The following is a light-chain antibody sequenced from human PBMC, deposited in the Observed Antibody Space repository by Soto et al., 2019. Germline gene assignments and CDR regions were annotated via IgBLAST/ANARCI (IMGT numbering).Light chain of an antibody. V-gene: IGLV1-44*01. Sequence: QSVLTQPPSASGTAGQRVTISCSGSTPNIGSNTVNWYQQLPGTAPKTLIYSNNQRPSGVPDRFSGSKSGTSGSLAISGLLSEDEADYYCAAWDDGLNGYVFGTGTKVTVL. CDR3: AAWDDGLNGYV. CDR2: SNN. J-gene: IGLJ1*01. CDR1: TPNIGSNT.